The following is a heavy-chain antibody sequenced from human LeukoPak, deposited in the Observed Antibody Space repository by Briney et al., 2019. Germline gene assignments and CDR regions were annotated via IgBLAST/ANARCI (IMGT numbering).Heavy chain of an antibody. CDR1: VGTFSSYD. Sequence: ASVKVSCESSVGTFSSYDISGVRQAPGQGREGMGGLIPIFGTANYAQKYQRRVTITADKSTSTAYMELSSMRSEDTAVYYCARDADGYSYRLGGLGWFDPWGQGTLVTVSS. V-gene: IGHV1-69*06. D-gene: IGHD5-18*01. CDR2: LIPIFGTA. CDR3: ARDADGYSYRLGGLGWFDP. J-gene: IGHJ5*02.